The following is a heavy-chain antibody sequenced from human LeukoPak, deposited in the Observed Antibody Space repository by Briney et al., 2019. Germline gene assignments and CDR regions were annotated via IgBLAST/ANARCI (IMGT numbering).Heavy chain of an antibody. CDR2: MNPRSNVA. CDR1: GDTFSGYY. J-gene: IGHJ3*02. CDR3: ATSTGYRNTWGAFDI. V-gene: IGHV1-2*02. Sequence: ASVKVSCKAFGDTFSGYYMHWVRQAPGQGLEWMGWMNPRSNVANYAQKFRGRVTMTGDTSSSAYTELRSLISDDTAVYYCATSTGYRNTWGAFDIRGQGTTLIVSS. D-gene: IGHD4-11*01.